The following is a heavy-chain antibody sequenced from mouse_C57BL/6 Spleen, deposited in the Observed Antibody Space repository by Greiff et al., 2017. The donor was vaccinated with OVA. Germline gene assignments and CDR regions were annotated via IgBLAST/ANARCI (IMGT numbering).Heavy chain of an antibody. CDR1: GYAFSSYW. D-gene: IGHD2-4*01. V-gene: IGHV1-80*01. CDR3: ARRVYEYDGFDY. CDR2: IYPGDGYT. J-gene: IGHJ2*01. Sequence: VQLQQSGAELVKPGASVKLSCKASGYAFSSYWMHWVKQRPGKGLEWIGQIYPGDGYTNYHGKFTGKSTLTADKSSSTAYMQLNSLTSEDSAVYCCARRVYEYDGFDYWGQGTTLTVSS.